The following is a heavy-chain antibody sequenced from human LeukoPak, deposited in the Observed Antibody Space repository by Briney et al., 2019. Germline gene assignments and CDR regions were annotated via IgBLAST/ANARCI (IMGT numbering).Heavy chain of an antibody. CDR2: ISAYNGNT. Sequence: GASVKVSCKASGYTFTSYDINWVRQAPGQGLEGMGWISAYNGNTNYAQKLQGRGTMTTDTSTSTAYLELRSLRSDDTAAYYCARDHPLRGFDPWGQGTLVTVSS. V-gene: IGHV1-18*01. J-gene: IGHJ5*02. CDR3: ARDHPLRGFDP. CDR1: GYTFTSYD.